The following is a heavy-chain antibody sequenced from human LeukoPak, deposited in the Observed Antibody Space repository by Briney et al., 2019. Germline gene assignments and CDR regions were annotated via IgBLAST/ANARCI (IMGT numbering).Heavy chain of an antibody. J-gene: IGHJ3*02. CDR1: GDSISGYY. CDR3: ARYSSGWRSFDI. CDR2: IHYSGST. D-gene: IGHD6-19*01. Sequence: SETLSLTCTVSGDSISGYYWTWIRQPPGKGLEWIGYIHYSGSTNYNPSLKSRVTISVDTSKNQFSLNLSSVTAADTAVYYCARYSSGWRSFDIWGQGTMVTVSS. V-gene: IGHV4-59*01.